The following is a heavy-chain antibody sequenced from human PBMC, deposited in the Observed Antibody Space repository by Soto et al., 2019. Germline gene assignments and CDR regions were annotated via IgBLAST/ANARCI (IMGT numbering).Heavy chain of an antibody. CDR3: ARHRGPTGPNY. CDR1: GGSITNYY. V-gene: IGHV4-59*08. D-gene: IGHD3-10*01. CDR2: IYYSGST. Sequence: SETLSLTCTVSGGSITNYYWSWIRQPPGKGLEWIGYIYYSGSTNYNPSLKSRVTMSVDTSKNQFSLNLNSVTATDTAVYYCARHRGPTGPNYWGQGTLVTVSS. J-gene: IGHJ4*02.